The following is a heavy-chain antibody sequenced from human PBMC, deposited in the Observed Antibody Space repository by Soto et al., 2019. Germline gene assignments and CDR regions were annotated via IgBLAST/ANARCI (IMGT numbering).Heavy chain of an antibody. Sequence: QPLPLSGAISGYSVSSKSAAWNWIRQSPSKGLEWLGRSYYRSTWSNDYSDSVKSRITINPHTSKNQFSLQLNSVSPEDRAVYDCARQYSGYVGYWGPGTLV. CDR1: GYSVSSKSAA. J-gene: IGHJ4*01. D-gene: IGHD2-2*01. V-gene: IGHV6-1*01. CDR2: SYYRSTWSN. CDR3: ARQYSGYVGY.